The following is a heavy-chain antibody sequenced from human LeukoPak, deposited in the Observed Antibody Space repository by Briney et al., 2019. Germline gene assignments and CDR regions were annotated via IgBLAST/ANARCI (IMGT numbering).Heavy chain of an antibody. CDR1: GFTVSSNY. Sequence: PGGSLRLSCAASGFTVSSNYMSWVRQAPGKGLEWVSVIYSGGSTYYADSVKGRFTISRDNSKNTLYLQMNSLRAEDTAVYYCARTIAAAAFDAFDIWGQGTMVTVSS. D-gene: IGHD6-13*01. CDR2: IYSGGST. CDR3: ARTIAAAAFDAFDI. J-gene: IGHJ3*02. V-gene: IGHV3-53*01.